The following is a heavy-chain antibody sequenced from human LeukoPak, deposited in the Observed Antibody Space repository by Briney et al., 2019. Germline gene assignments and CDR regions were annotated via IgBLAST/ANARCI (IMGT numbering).Heavy chain of an antibody. CDR1: GGSISSGDYY. D-gene: IGHD3-10*01. V-gene: IGHV4-30-4*01. CDR3: ARRYGSGSYYAFDP. J-gene: IGHJ5*02. CDR2: IYYSGST. Sequence: SETLSLTCTVSGGSISSGDYYWSWIRQPPGKGLEWIGYIYYSGSTYYNPSLKSRVTISVDTSKNQFSLKLSSVTAADTAVYYCARRYGSGSYYAFDPWGQGTLVTVSS.